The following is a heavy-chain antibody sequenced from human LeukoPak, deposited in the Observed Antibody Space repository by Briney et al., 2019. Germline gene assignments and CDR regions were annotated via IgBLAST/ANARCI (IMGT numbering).Heavy chain of an antibody. Sequence: SETRSLTCTVSGGSISSYYWSWIRQPPGKGLEWIGYIYYSGSTNYNPSLKSRVTISVDTSKNQFSLKLSSVTAADTAVYYCATLQYYYYGMDVWGQGTTVTVSS. J-gene: IGHJ6*02. V-gene: IGHV4-59*01. CDR2: IYYSGST. CDR3: ATLQYYYYGMDV. CDR1: GGSISSYY.